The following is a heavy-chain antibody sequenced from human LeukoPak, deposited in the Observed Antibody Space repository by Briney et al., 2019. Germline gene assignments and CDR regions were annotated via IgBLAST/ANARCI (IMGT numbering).Heavy chain of an antibody. CDR3: AIDPSEYSETNSLDF. CDR2: INNVGKNT. CDR1: GFTFQNYG. Sequence: GGSPRLSCVPSGFTFQNYGMTWFRQAPGQGLEWVSTINNVGKNTHYADSVKGRFTISRDNSKSTLYLQGNSLRAEDTALYYCAIDPSEYSETNSLDFWGQGTLVTVSS. V-gene: IGHV3-23*01. J-gene: IGHJ4*02. D-gene: IGHD4-23*01.